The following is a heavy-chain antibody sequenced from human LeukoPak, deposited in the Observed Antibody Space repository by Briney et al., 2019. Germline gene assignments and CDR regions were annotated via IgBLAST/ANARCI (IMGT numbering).Heavy chain of an antibody. CDR2: IDSSGGYM. V-gene: IGHV3-21*06. J-gene: IGHJ4*02. Sequence: PGGSLRLSCEASGFTFNTYSMNWARQAPGKGLEWVSSIDSSGGYMFYADSVEGRFIISRDNAKDSLYLQMNSLRVEDTAVYYCARDARGGYMYGGLDQWGQGTLVTVSS. CDR1: GFTFNTYS. D-gene: IGHD5-18*01. CDR3: ARDARGGYMYGGLDQ.